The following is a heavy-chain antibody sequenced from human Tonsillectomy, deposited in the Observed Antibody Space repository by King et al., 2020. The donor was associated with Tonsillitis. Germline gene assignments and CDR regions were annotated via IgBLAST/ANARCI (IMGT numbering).Heavy chain of an antibody. CDR1: GFTFISYA. J-gene: IGHJ4*02. CDR2: IRNRGDST. V-gene: IGHV3-23*04. Sequence: VQLVESGGGLAQPGGSLRLSCAASGFTFISYAMSWVRQAPGKGLEWVATIRNRGDSTYYADSVKGRFTISRDNSKNTLYLQMHSLRAEDTAVYFCAKISVAGMFRYYFDYWGQGTLVTVSS. D-gene: IGHD6-19*01. CDR3: AKISVAGMFRYYFDY.